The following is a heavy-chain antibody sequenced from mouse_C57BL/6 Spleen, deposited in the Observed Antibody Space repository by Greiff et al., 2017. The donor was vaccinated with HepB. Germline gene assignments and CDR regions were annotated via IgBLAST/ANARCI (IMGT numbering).Heavy chain of an antibody. J-gene: IGHJ4*01. V-gene: IGHV5-4*01. CDR3: ARDHYDDGDYYAMDY. Sequence: EVMLVESGGGLVKPGGSLKLSCAASGFTFSSYAMSWVRQTPEKRLEWVATISDGGSYTYYPDNVKGRFTISRDNAKNNLYLQMSHLKSEDTAMYYCARDHYDDGDYYAMDYWGQGTSVTVSS. D-gene: IGHD1-2*01. CDR1: GFTFSSYA. CDR2: ISDGGSYT.